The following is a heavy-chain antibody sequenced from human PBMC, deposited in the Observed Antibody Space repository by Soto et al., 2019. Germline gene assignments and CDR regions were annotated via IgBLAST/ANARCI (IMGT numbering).Heavy chain of an antibody. CDR3: ARGTPNYYDSSLDY. CDR2: IYYSGST. V-gene: IGHV4-59*01. D-gene: IGHD3-22*01. J-gene: IGHJ4*02. Sequence: SETLSLTCTVSGGSISSYYWSWIRQPPGKGLEWIGYIYYSGSTNYNPSLKSRVTISVDTSKNQFSLKLSSVTAADTAVYYCARGTPNYYDSSLDYWGQGTLVTVSS. CDR1: GGSISSYY.